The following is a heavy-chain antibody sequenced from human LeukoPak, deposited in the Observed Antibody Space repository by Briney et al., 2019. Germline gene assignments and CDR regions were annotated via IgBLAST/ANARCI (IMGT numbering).Heavy chain of an antibody. V-gene: IGHV4-34*01. CDR3: ARHISVVAKAPLFYYYYYYMDV. CDR1: GGSFSGYY. J-gene: IGHJ6*03. Sequence: PSETLSLTCAVYGGSFSGYYWSWIRQPPGKGLEWIGEINHSGSTNYNPSLKSRVTISVDTSKNQFSLKLSSVTAADTAVYYCARHISVVAKAPLFYYYYYYMDVWGKGTTVTVSS. CDR2: INHSGST. D-gene: IGHD5-12*01.